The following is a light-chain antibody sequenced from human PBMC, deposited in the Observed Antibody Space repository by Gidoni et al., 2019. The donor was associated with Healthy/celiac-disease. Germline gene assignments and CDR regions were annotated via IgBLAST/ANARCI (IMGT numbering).Light chain of an antibody. J-gene: IGKJ1*01. CDR3: LQDYNYPWT. CDR1: QGIRNA. Sequence: AIQMTQSPSSLSASVGDRVTITCRASQGIRNALGWYQQKPGKDPKLLIYAASSLQSGVPSRFSGSGSGTDFTLTISSLQPEDFATYYCLQDYNYPWTFXXXTKVEIK. V-gene: IGKV1-6*01. CDR2: AAS.